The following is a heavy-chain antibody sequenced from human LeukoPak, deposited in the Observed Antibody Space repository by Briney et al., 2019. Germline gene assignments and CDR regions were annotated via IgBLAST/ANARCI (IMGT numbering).Heavy chain of an antibody. CDR3: ARHANPHSSSWYYFDY. CDR1: GGSISSGGYS. V-gene: IGHV4-30-2*01. Sequence: SETLSLTCAVSGGSISSGGYSWSWIRQPPGKGLEWIGYIYHSGSTYYNPSLKSRVTISVDTSKNQFSLKLSSVTAADTAVYYCARHANPHSSSWYYFDYWGQGTLVTVSS. D-gene: IGHD6-13*01. J-gene: IGHJ4*02. CDR2: IYHSGST.